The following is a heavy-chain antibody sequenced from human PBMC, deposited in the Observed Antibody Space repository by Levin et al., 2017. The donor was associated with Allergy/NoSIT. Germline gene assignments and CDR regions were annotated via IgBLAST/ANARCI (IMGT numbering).Heavy chain of an antibody. J-gene: IGHJ4*02. Sequence: GGSLRLSCAASGFTFRNYGMHWVRQAPGKGLEWVTLISYDGSNKYYADSVKGRFTISRDNSKNTLYLQMNSLRAGDTAVYYCAKDGYDLLTGLDFWGQGTLVTVSS. CDR1: GFTFRNYG. CDR3: AKDGYDLLTGLDF. V-gene: IGHV3-30*18. CDR2: ISYDGSNK. D-gene: IGHD3-9*01.